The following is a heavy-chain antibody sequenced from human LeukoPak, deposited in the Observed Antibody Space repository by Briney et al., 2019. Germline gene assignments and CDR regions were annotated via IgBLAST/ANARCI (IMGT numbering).Heavy chain of an antibody. V-gene: IGHV3-23*01. CDR1: GFTFSSYA. CDR3: AKGLSNSRYYYMDV. J-gene: IGHJ6*03. Sequence: GSLRLSCAASGFTFSSYAMSWVRQAPRKGLEWVSAIRGSGNSAYYADSVKGRFTISRDNSKNTLYVQMISLRAEDTAVYYCAKGLSNSRYYYMDVWGKGTTVTVSS. CDR2: IRGSGNSA. D-gene: IGHD2/OR15-2a*01.